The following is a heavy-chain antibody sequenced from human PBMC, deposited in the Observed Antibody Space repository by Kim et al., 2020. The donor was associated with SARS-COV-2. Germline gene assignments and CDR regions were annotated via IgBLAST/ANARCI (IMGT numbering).Heavy chain of an antibody. J-gene: IGHJ4*02. CDR2: INHSGST. CDR3: ARGSRGGDYEG. Sequence: SETLSLTCAVYGGSFSGYYWSWIRQPPGKGLEWIGEINHSGSTNYNPSLKSRVTISVDTSKNQFSLKLSSVTAADTAVYYCARGSRGGDYEGWGQGTLVTVSS. V-gene: IGHV4-34*01. D-gene: IGHD4-17*01. CDR1: GGSFSGYY.